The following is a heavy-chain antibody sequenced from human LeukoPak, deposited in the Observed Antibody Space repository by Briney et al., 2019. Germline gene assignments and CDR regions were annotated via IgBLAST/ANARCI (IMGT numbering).Heavy chain of an antibody. Sequence: SETLSLTCTVSGGSISCHFWTWIRQPPGKGLEWIGYIYYSGSTIYNPSLKSRVTISVDTSKSQFSLKLSSVTAADTAVYYCARSGGDNFYVPLDSWGQGTLVTVSS. CDR1: GGSISCHF. CDR3: ARSGGDNFYVPLDS. CDR2: IYYSGST. J-gene: IGHJ4*02. D-gene: IGHD5-24*01. V-gene: IGHV4-59*11.